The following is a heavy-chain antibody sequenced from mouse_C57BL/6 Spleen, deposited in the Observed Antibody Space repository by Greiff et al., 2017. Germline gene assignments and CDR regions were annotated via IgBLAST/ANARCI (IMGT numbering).Heavy chain of an antibody. V-gene: IGHV5-4*01. Sequence: EVQLGDSGGGLVKPGGSLKLSFAASGFTFGSYALPWVRQTPEKRLEWVATISDGGSYTYYPDNVKGRFTISRDNPKKNLYLQMSHLKSEDTAMYYCARDRPSHSYYFDYWGQGTTLTVSS. J-gene: IGHJ2*01. CDR1: GFTFGSYA. CDR3: ARDRPSHSYYFDY. CDR2: ISDGGSYT.